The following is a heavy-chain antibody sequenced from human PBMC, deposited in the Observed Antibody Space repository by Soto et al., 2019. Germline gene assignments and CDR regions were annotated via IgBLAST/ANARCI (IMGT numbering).Heavy chain of an antibody. J-gene: IGHJ5*02. Sequence: SEALSLTCTVSGGSISSGDYYWSWIRQPPGKGLEWIGYIYYSGSTYYNPSPKSRVTISVDTSKNQFSLKLSSVTAADTAVYYCARDAFEYSSSVNWFDPWGQGTLVTVSS. D-gene: IGHD6-6*01. CDR1: GGSISSGDYY. V-gene: IGHV4-30-4*01. CDR3: ARDAFEYSSSVNWFDP. CDR2: IYYSGST.